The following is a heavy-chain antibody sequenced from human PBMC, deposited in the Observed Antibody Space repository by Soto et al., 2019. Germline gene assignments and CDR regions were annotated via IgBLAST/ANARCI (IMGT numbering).Heavy chain of an antibody. V-gene: IGHV3-33*01. CDR1: GFTFSSYC. CDR3: ARDPMGITPFRLYGIDV. Sequence: GGSLRLSCAASGFTFSSYCIHWVRQAPCKGLEWVAVIWYDGSNKYYADSVKGRFTISRDNSKNTLYLQMNSLRAEDTAVYYCARDPMGITPFRLYGIDVWGQGTTFTVS. J-gene: IGHJ6*02. D-gene: IGHD3-10*01. CDR2: IWYDGSNK.